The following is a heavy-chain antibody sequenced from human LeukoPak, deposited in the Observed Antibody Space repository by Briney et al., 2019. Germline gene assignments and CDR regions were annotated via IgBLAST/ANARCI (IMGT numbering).Heavy chain of an antibody. D-gene: IGHD2-2*01. CDR1: GGSISSGDYY. V-gene: IGHV4-30-4*01. CDR2: IYYSGST. J-gene: IGHJ4*02. Sequence: SETLSLTCTVSGGSISSGDYYWSWIRQPPGKGLEWIGYIYYSGSTYYNPSLKSRVTISVDTSKNQFSLKLSSVTAADTAMYYCARADCSSTSCSFLKRWGQGTLVTASS. CDR3: ARADCSSTSCSFLKR.